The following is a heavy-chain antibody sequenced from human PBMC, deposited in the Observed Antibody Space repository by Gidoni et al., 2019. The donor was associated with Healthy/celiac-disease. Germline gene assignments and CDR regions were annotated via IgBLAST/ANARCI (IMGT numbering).Heavy chain of an antibody. CDR3: ARGSGMSGGMDV. J-gene: IGHJ6*02. D-gene: IGHD3-10*01. CDR1: GYTCTGYY. Sequence: QVQLVQSGAEVTKPGAAVQVSCKASGYTCTGYYMPWVRQAPGQGLEWSGWIKPNRGGTNYEQKFQGWVTMTRDTSISTAYMERSRLRADDTAVYYCARGSGMSGGMDVWGQGTTVTVSS. CDR2: IKPNRGGT. V-gene: IGHV1-2*04.